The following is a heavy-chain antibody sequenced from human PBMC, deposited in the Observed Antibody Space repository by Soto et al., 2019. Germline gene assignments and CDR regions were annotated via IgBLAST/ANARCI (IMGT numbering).Heavy chain of an antibody. CDR2: IIPIFGTA. J-gene: IGHJ4*02. D-gene: IGHD6-19*01. CDR1: GGTFSSYA. Sequence: ASVKVSCKASGGTFSSYAISWVRQAPGQGLEWMGGIIPIFGTANYAQKFQGRVTITADESTSTAYMELSSLRSEDTAVYYCARVGYSSGWTPSYYFDYWGQGTLVTVSS. CDR3: ARVGYSSGWTPSYYFDY. V-gene: IGHV1-69*13.